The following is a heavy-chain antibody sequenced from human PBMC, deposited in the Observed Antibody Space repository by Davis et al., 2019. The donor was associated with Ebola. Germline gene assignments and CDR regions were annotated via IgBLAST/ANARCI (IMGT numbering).Heavy chain of an antibody. CDR2: IYHSGST. J-gene: IGHJ5*02. CDR3: ARATEGIVDWGWFDP. Sequence: LRLSCAVSGGSISSGGYSWSWIRQPPGKGLEWIGYIYHSGSTYYNPSLKSRVTISVDRSKNQFSLKLSSVTAADTAVYYCARATEGIVDWGWFDPWGQGTLVTVSS. V-gene: IGHV4-30-2*01. D-gene: IGHD1-26*01. CDR1: GGSISSGGYS.